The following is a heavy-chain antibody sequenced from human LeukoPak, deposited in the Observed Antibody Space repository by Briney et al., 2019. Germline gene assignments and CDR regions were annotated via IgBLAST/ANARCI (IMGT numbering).Heavy chain of an antibody. Sequence: GGSLRLPCAASGFTFSSYGMHWVRQAPGKGLEWVAVISYDGSNKYYADSVKGRFTISRDNAKNSLYLQMNSLRAEDTAVYYCARDRRGYSHGYGILDYWGQGTLVTVSS. J-gene: IGHJ4*02. D-gene: IGHD5-18*01. V-gene: IGHV3-30*03. CDR2: ISYDGSNK. CDR1: GFTFSSYG. CDR3: ARDRRGYSHGYGILDY.